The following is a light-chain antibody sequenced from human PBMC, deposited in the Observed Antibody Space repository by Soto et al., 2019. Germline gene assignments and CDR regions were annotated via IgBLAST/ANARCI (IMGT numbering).Light chain of an antibody. J-gene: IGKJ1*01. CDR3: QQCFNWPPWT. Sequence: TQSPATLSASVGDRVTITCRASQSVSTYLAWYQQKPGQPPRLLIYAASNRATGIPARFSGSGSGTDFTLTTNSLEPEDFAVYYCQQCFNWPPWTFGQGTKVDI. CDR1: QSVSTY. V-gene: IGKV3-11*01. CDR2: AAS.